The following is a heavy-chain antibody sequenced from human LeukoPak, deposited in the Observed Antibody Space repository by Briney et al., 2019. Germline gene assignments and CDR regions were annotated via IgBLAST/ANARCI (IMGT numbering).Heavy chain of an antibody. CDR3: AKDGNILGVVTKGFDY. V-gene: IGHV3-23*01. Sequence: PGGSLRLSCAASGFTFSSYAMSWVRQAPGKGLEWVSAISGSSGSTYYADSVKGRFTISRDNSKNTLYLQMNSLRAEDTAVYYCAKDGNILGVVTKGFDYWGQGTLVTVSS. CDR2: ISGSSGST. J-gene: IGHJ4*02. D-gene: IGHD3-3*01. CDR1: GFTFSSYA.